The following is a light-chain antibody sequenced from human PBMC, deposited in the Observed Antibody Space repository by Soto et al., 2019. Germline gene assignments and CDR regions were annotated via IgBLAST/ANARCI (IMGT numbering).Light chain of an antibody. CDR3: PPLGPPTPLYV. J-gene: IGLJ1*01. CDR2: EVK. Sequence: QSALTQPASVSGSPGQSITISCTGTTNDVGASNYVSWYQHHPGEAPKLVIYEVKNRPSGVSHRFSGSKSGNTASLTIFWLQVANEADYYGPPLGPPTPLYVFGPGTKLTVL. CDR1: TNDVGASNY. V-gene: IGLV2-14*01.